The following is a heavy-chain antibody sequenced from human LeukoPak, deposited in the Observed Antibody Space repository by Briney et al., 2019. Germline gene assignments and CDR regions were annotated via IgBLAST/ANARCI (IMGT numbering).Heavy chain of an antibody. CDR3: ARWGDGFDI. CDR2: ISTSSSSI. D-gene: IGHD7-27*01. V-gene: IGHV3-48*02. CDR1: GFTFSRYS. Sequence: GGSLRLSCGASGFTFSRYSMNWVRQAPGKGLEWVSYISTSSSSIYYTDSVKGRFTISRDNAKNSLYLQLNRLRDEDTAVYYCARWGDGFDIWGQGTMVTVSS. J-gene: IGHJ3*02.